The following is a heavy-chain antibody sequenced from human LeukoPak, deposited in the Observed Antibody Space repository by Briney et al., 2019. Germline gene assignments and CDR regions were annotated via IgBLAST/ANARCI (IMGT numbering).Heavy chain of an antibody. CDR1: GFTFTSCA. D-gene: IGHD6-19*01. V-gene: IGHV3-23*01. J-gene: IGHJ4*02. CDR3: AKESDISGWYGVDY. CDR2: ISGSGGST. Sequence: GGSLRLSCAASGFTFTSCAMSWVRQAPGKGLEWGSDISGSGGSTHYADSVKGRFTISRDNSKNTLSLQMNSLRAEDTAVYYCAKESDISGWYGVDYWGQGTLVTVSS.